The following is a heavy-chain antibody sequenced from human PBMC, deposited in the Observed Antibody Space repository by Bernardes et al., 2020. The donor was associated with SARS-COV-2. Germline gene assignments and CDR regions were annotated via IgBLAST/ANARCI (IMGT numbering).Heavy chain of an antibody. CDR3: AKGTGNVWLVRGVKASSSDY. V-gene: IGHV3-23*01. CDR2: ISDSGGST. J-gene: IGHJ4*02. CDR1: GFTFSNYA. D-gene: IGHD3-10*01. Sequence: GGSLRLSCAASGFTFSNYAMNWVRQAPGKGLEWVSGISDSGGSTYYADSVKGRFTISRDNSKSTLYLQMNSLRAEDTAVYYCAKGTGNVWLVRGVKASSSDYWGQGTLVTVSS.